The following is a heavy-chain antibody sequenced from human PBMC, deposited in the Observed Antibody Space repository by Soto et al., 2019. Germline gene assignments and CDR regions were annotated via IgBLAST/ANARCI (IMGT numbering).Heavy chain of an antibody. J-gene: IGHJ6*03. CDR1: GFTFSSYT. CDR3: AKGLGDYYYMDV. Sequence: EVQLLESGGGLVQPGGSLRLCCAASGFTFSSYTMSWVRQAPGKGLEWVSAISDSGGSTYYADSVKGRFPISRDNSKHTLFLQVNSLRAEYTAVYYCAKGLGDYYYMDVWGKGPTVTVSS. V-gene: IGHV3-23*01. CDR2: ISDSGGST.